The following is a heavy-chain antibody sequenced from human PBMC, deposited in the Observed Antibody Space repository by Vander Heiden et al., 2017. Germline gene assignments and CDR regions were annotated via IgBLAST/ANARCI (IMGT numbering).Heavy chain of an antibody. D-gene: IGHD6-19*01. CDR3: ARDRSLRGLFVYSSGWAFDY. CDR1: VFPFLTSS. J-gene: IGHJ4*02. CDR2: ISYDGSNK. V-gene: IGHV3-30-3*01. Sequence: QVQLVESGGGVVQPGRSLRASCPACVFPFLTSSPHWVRPAPGKGLEWVAVISYDGSNKYYADSVKGRFTISRDNSKNTLYLQMNSLRAEDTAVYYCARDRSLRGLFVYSSGWAFDYWGQGTLVTVSS.